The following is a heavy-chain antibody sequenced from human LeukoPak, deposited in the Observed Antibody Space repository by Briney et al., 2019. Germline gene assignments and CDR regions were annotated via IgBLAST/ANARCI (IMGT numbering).Heavy chain of an antibody. CDR1: GGSISSYY. Sequence: SETLSLTCTVSGGSISSYYWSWIRQPPGKGLEWIGYIYYSGSTNYNPSLKSRVTISVDTSKNQFSLKLSSVTAADTAVYYCARVSRGWLGSLNFGYWGQGTLVTVSS. CDR3: ARVSRGWLGSLNFGY. J-gene: IGHJ4*02. V-gene: IGHV4-59*01. CDR2: IYYSGST. D-gene: IGHD6-19*01.